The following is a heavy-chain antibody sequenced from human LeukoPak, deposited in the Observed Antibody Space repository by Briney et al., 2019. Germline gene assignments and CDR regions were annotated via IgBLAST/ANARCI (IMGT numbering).Heavy chain of an antibody. V-gene: IGHV3-66*02. CDR1: GSTVSSNY. CDR2: IYSGGST. CDR3: ARVHSSSCWFDP. J-gene: IGHJ5*02. D-gene: IGHD6-13*01. Sequence: PGGSLRLSCAASGSTVSSNYMSWVRQAPGKGLEWVSVIYSGGSTYYADSVKGRFTISRDNSKNTLYLQMNSLRAEDTAVYYCARVHSSSCWFDPWGQGTLVTVSS.